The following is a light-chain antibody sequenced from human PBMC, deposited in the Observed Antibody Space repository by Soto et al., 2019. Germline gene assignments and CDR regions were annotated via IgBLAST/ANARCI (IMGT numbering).Light chain of an antibody. Sequence: QSALTQPPSASGSPGQSVTISCTGTSSDVGAYNYVCWYQQHPGKAPKLIISAVTKRPSGVADRFSGSKSGHTASLTVTVLQAEDEADYYCSSYAVSNMPWVFGGGTQLTVL. V-gene: IGLV2-8*01. CDR3: SSYAVSNMPWV. CDR1: SSDVGAYNY. CDR2: AVT. J-gene: IGLJ3*02.